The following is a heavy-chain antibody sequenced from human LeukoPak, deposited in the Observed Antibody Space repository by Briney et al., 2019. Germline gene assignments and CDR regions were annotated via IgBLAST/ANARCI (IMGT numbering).Heavy chain of an antibody. J-gene: IGHJ3*02. CDR3: ARYYDYYDSSGYYFDI. Sequence: SETLSLTCTASGGSISSYYWSWIRQPPGKGLEWIGYIYYSGSTNYNPSLKSRVTISVDTSKNQFSLKLSSVTAADTAVYYCARYYDYYDSSGYYFDIWGQGTMVTVSS. V-gene: IGHV4-59*01. CDR2: IYYSGST. CDR1: GGSISSYY. D-gene: IGHD3-22*01.